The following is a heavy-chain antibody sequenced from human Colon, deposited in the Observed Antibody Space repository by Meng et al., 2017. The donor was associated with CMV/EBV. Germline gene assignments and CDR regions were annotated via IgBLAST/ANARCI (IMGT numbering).Heavy chain of an antibody. Sequence: GESLKISCAASGFSVTSNYMNWVRQAPGKGLEWVSSINGNGVTTHYVDSVKGRFTVSRDNSKNTLYLQMNSLRAEDTAIYYCAKCITDCLTRAFEMWGQGTMVTVSS. CDR1: GFSVTSNY. CDR2: INGNGVTT. CDR3: AKCITDCLTRAFEM. D-gene: IGHD3-10*01. J-gene: IGHJ3*02. V-gene: IGHV3-23*01.